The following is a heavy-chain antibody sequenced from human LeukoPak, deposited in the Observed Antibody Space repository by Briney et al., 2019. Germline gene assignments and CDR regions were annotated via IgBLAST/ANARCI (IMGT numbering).Heavy chain of an antibody. J-gene: IGHJ4*02. CDR1: GGTFSSYA. CDR3: ARVGLEGASGSYQLLLFDY. V-gene: IGHV1-69*01. Sequence: SVQVSCKASGGTFSSYAISWVRQAPGQGLEWMGGIIPIFGTANYAQKFQGRVTITADESTSTAYMELSSLRSEDTAVYYCARVGLEGASGSYQLLLFDYWGQGTLVTVSS. CDR2: IIPIFGTA. D-gene: IGHD1-26*01.